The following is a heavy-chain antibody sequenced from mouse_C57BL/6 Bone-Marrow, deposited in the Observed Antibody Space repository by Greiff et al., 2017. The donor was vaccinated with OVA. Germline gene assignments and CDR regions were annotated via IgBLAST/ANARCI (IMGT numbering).Heavy chain of an antibody. CDR3: ARRRTTVVAPPYAMDY. CDR2: IWSGGST. Sequence: VQLQQSGPGLVQPSQSLSITCTVSGFSLTSYGVHWVRQSPGKGLEWLGVIWSGGSTDYNAAFISRLSISKDNSKSQVFFKMNSLQADDTAIYYCARRRTTVVAPPYAMDYWGQGTSVTVSS. D-gene: IGHD1-1*01. J-gene: IGHJ4*01. V-gene: IGHV2-2*01. CDR1: GFSLTSYG.